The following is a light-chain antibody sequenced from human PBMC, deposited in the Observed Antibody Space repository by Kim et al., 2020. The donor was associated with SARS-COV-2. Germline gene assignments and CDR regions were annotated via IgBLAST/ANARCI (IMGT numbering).Light chain of an antibody. J-gene: IGKJ1*01. Sequence: CPGERATLSCRASQSVSSSYVAWYQQKPGQAPRLLIYGASSRATGIPDRFSGSGSGTDFTLTISRLEPEDFAVYYCQQYGSSPQTFGQGTKVDIK. CDR1: QSVSSSY. CDR2: GAS. V-gene: IGKV3-20*01. CDR3: QQYGSSPQT.